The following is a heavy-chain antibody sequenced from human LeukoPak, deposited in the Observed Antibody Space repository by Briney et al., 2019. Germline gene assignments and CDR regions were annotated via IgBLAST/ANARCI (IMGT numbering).Heavy chain of an antibody. CDR2: IRLDGIGP. CDR3: VRVTSRYNYGYLDAFDL. Sequence: PGGSLRLSGVASGFILSSHWMHWVGHAPGKGRVGGTRIRLDGIGPEYADAVKGRFTCPRDNAKNTQYLQMHRLRAEDTAMYHFVRVTSRYNYGYLDAFDLWGPGTLVSVS. J-gene: IGHJ3*01. D-gene: IGHD5-18*01. V-gene: IGHV3-74*03. CDR1: GFILSSHW.